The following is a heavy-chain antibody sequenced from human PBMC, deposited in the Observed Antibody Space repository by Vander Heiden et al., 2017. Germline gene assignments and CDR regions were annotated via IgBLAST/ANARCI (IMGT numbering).Heavy chain of an antibody. CDR3: AREGVVVTPIPDPFDI. CDR1: GYTFSSYD. D-gene: IGHD2-21*02. V-gene: IGHV1-8*01. Sequence: QVQLVQSGAEVKKPGASVKVSCKASGYTFSSYDINWVRQAAGQGLEWMGWMNPNSGNTGYAQKFQGRVTMTRSTSRSTAYMELSSLTSEDTAVYYCAREGVVVTPIPDPFDIWGQGTMVTVSS. J-gene: IGHJ3*02. CDR2: MNPNSGNT.